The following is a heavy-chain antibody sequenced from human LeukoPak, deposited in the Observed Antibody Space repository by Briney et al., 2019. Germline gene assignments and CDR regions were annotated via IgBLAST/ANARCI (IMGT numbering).Heavy chain of an antibody. CDR3: ARDPSYSSGWHLDP. Sequence: ASVKVSCKASGYTFTSYGISWVRQAPGQGLEWMGWISAYNGNTNYAQKLQGRVTMTTDTSTSTAYMELRSLRSDDSAVYYCARDPSYSSGWHLDPWGQGTLVTVSS. CDR2: ISAYNGNT. CDR1: GYTFTSYG. J-gene: IGHJ5*02. V-gene: IGHV1-18*01. D-gene: IGHD6-19*01.